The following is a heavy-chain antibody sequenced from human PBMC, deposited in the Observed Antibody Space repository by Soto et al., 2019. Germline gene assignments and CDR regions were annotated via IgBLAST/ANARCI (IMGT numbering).Heavy chain of an antibody. CDR3: ARLTIVGATPYHFYS. CDR2: MYYSGST. J-gene: IGHJ4*02. CDR1: GGSTMISSYY. V-gene: IGHV4-39*01. D-gene: IGHD1-26*01. Sequence: PSETLSLTCDVSGGSTMISSYYCAWIRQPPGKGLEWIGSMYYSGSTYYNPSLKSRVTMSVDTSKNQFSLRLNSVTAADTAVYYFARLTIVGATPYHFYSWGQGILVTVPS.